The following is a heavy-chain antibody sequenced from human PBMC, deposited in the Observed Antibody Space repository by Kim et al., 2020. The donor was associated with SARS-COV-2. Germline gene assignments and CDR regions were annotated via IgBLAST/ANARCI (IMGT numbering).Heavy chain of an antibody. D-gene: IGHD3-10*01. CDR3: ARATSLYYYGSGSDYQDSSGYYYYGMDV. V-gene: IGHV3-21*01. CDR2: ISSSSSYI. J-gene: IGHJ6*02. Sequence: GGSLRLSCAASGFTFSSYSMNWVRQAPGKGLEWVSSISSSSSYIYYADSVKGRFTISRDNAKNSLYLQMNSLRAEDTAVYYCARATSLYYYGSGSDYQDSSGYYYYGMDVWGQGTTVTVSS. CDR1: GFTFSSYS.